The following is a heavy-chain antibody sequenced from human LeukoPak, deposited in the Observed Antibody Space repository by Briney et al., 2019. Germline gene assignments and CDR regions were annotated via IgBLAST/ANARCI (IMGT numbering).Heavy chain of an antibody. CDR3: VGDFDY. D-gene: IGHD3-16*01. Sequence: GGSLRLSCAASGFTFSTYDMHWVRQAPGKGLEWVAFIRSDGSNKDYADSVKGRFTISRDNSRNTLYLQMNSLRAEDTAVYYCVGDFDYWGQGTLVTVSS. CDR1: GFTFSTYD. V-gene: IGHV3-30*02. CDR2: IRSDGSNK. J-gene: IGHJ4*02.